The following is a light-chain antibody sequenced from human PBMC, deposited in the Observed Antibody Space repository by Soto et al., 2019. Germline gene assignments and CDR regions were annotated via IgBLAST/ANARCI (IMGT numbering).Light chain of an antibody. J-gene: IGLJ2*01. V-gene: IGLV1-40*01. CDR2: GDT. CDR3: QSYDSALNVYVV. CDR1: SSNSGAGYD. Sequence: QSVLTQPPSVSGAPGQRVTISCTGTSSNSGAGYDVHWYQQLPGTAPKLLIYGDTNRPSGVPDRFSGSKSGTSASLAITGLQDEDEADYYCQSYDSALNVYVVFGGGTKVTVL.